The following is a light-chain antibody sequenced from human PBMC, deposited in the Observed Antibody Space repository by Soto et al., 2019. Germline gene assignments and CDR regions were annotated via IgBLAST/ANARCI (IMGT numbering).Light chain of an antibody. CDR1: QAISSY. CDR3: LHHYSLPWT. J-gene: IGKJ1*01. Sequence: IQWSEGPAWRARWAADRVASTFGASQAISSYLAWYQQKPGKAPKLLIYAASTLQSGVPSRFSGSASATDFTLTISSLQAGDVALYYCLHHYSLPWTFGQGTKVDIK. V-gene: IGKV1-9*01. CDR2: AAS.